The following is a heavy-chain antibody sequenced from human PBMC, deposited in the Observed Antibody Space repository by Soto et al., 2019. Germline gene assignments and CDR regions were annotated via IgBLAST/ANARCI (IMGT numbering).Heavy chain of an antibody. D-gene: IGHD3-10*01. J-gene: IGHJ5*02. Sequence: LRLSCAASGFTFSSYGMHWVRQHPGKGLEWIGYIYYSGSTYYDPSLKSRVTISVDTSKNQFSLRLTSVTAADTAMYYCARFHYYGSGSSFDPWGQGSLVTVSS. CDR1: GFTFSSYG. V-gene: IGHV4-31*02. CDR2: IYYSGST. CDR3: ARFHYYGSGSSFDP.